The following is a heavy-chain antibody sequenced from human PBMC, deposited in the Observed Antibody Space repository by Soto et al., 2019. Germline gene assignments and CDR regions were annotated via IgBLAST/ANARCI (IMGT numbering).Heavy chain of an antibody. V-gene: IGHV3-30-3*01. J-gene: IGHJ4*02. D-gene: IGHD5-18*01. CDR3: ARDYSSYGPFDY. Sequence: HPGGSLRLSCAASGFMFSYYAMQWVRQAPGKGLEWVAVISYDGGNKYYADSVKGRFTISRDNSKNTLYLQMNSLRAEDTAVYYCARDYSSYGPFDYWGQGTLVTVSS. CDR1: GFMFSYYA. CDR2: ISYDGGNK.